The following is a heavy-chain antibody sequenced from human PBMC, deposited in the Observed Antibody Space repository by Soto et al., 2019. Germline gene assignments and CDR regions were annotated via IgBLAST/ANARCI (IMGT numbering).Heavy chain of an antibody. CDR1: GGSFSGYY. J-gene: IGHJ6*01. CDR3: AXGGSGRGYYYYYYGMDV. V-gene: IGHV4-34*01. Sequence: PSETLSLTCAVYGGSFSGYYWSWIRQPQGKGLEWNGEINHSGSTNYNPTLKSRVTISVDTSKNQFSLKLSSVTAADTAVYYCAXGGSGRGYYYYYYGMDVWGQGTTVTVSS. CDR2: INHSGST. D-gene: IGHD6-25*01.